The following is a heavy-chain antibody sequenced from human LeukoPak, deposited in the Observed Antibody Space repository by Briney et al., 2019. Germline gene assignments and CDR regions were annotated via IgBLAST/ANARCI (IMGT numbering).Heavy chain of an antibody. V-gene: IGHV4-59*08. Sequence: SETLSLTCTVSGDSISNYYWSWIRQPPGKGLEWIGYIYYSGSTNYNPSLKSRVTISVDTSRNQFSLQLSSVTAADSAVYYCARRAHYSSGWYDWGQGTLVTVSS. CDR2: IYYSGST. D-gene: IGHD6-19*01. CDR1: GDSISNYY. J-gene: IGHJ4*02. CDR3: ARRAHYSSGWYD.